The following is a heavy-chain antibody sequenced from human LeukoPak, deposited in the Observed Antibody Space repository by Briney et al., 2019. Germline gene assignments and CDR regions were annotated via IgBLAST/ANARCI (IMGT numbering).Heavy chain of an antibody. CDR2: ISGSGGST. CDR1: GFTFSSYA. CDR3: AKFLGYCSSTSCPGLDY. D-gene: IGHD2-2*01. J-gene: IGHJ4*02. Sequence: GGSLRLSCAASGFTFSSYAMSWVRQAPGKGLEWVSAISGSGGSTYYADSVKGRFTISRDNSKNTLYLQMNSLRAEDTAVYYCAKFLGYCSSTSCPGLDYWGQGTLVTVSS. V-gene: IGHV3-23*01.